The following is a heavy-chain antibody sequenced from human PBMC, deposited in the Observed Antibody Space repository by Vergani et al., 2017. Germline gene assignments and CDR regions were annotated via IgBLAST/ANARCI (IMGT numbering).Heavy chain of an antibody. V-gene: IGHV4-38-2*01. J-gene: IGHJ2*01. Sequence: QVRLEESGPGLVKPSETLSLTCPVSGYSIGRGFYWAWIRQSPGGGLQWLTSIHNRGKTYHNPSLQSRVSVSLDTSKNRFSLNLTSVTSTDTAVYYCARSQGDYWYFDLWGPGSLVTVSS. CDR3: ARSQGDYWYFDL. CDR2: IHNRGKT. D-gene: IGHD2-21*01. CDR1: GYSIGRGFY.